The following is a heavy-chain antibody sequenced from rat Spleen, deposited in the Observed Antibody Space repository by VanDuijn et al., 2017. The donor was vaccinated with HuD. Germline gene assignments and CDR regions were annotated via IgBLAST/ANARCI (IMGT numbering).Heavy chain of an antibody. V-gene: IGHV5-46*01. Sequence: EVQLVESGGGLVQPGRSMKLSCAASGITFSNFPMAWVRQAPTKGLEWVATISSSGGSTYYRDSVKGRFTIARDNAKSTLYLQMDSLRSEDTATYYCGKDMNYYRTYPFYVMGDWGQGASVTVSS. CDR2: ISSSGGST. D-gene: IGHD1-2*01. CDR3: GKDMNYYRTYPFYVMGD. J-gene: IGHJ4*01. CDR1: GITFSNFP.